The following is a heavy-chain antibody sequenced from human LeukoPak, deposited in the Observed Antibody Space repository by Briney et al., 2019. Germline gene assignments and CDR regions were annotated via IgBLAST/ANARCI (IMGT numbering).Heavy chain of an antibody. D-gene: IGHD3-9*01. V-gene: IGHV1-2*02. Sequence: GASVTVSCKASGYTFTGYYMLWVRQAPGQGLEWMGWINPNSGGTNYAQKFQGRVTMTRDTSISTAYMELSRLRTDDTAVYYCARDGDDIMTEKTNFDSWGQGTLVTVSS. CDR1: GYTFTGYY. CDR3: ARDGDDIMTEKTNFDS. CDR2: INPNSGGT. J-gene: IGHJ4*02.